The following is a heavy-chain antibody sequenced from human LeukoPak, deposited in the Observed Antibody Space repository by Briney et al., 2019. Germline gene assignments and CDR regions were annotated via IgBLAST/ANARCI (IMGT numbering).Heavy chain of an antibody. CDR1: GYTFKTYS. CDR2: ISAYNGDT. Sequence: SVKASCKVSGYTFKTYSFTWVRQAPGQGLEWMGRISAYNGDTNYAQKFQGRVALTADTFTSTGYMELTSLRSDDTAVYYCAFRGVIPNYFDYWGQGSLVTVPS. D-gene: IGHD3-10*01. CDR3: AFRGVIPNYFDY. J-gene: IGHJ4*02. V-gene: IGHV1-18*01.